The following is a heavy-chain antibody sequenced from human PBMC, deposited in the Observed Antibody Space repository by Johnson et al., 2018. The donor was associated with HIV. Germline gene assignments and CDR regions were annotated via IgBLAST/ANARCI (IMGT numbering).Heavy chain of an antibody. CDR1: GFTFSSYA. Sequence: QVQLVESGGGVVQPGRSLRLSCAASGFTFSSYAMHWVRQAPGKGLEWVAVISYDGSNKYYADSVKGRFTISRDNSKNTLYLQMNSLRAEDTAVYYCAKDQRSGLRRHRVAYDAFDIWGRGTMVTVSS. D-gene: IGHD4-17*01. V-gene: IGHV3-30*04. CDR2: ISYDGSNK. J-gene: IGHJ3*02. CDR3: AKDQRSGLRRHRVAYDAFDI.